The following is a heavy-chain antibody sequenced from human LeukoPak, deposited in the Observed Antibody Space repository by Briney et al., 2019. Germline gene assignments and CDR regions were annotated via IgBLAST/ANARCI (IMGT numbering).Heavy chain of an antibody. J-gene: IGHJ3*02. V-gene: IGHV5-51*01. Sequence: GEFLKISCKGSGYSFTTYWIGWVRQMPGKGLEWMGIIYPGDSDTRYSPSFQGQVTISADKSISTAYLQWSSLKASDTAMYYCARLLAVAATGTRAFGIWGQGTMVTASS. D-gene: IGHD6-19*01. CDR2: IYPGDSDT. CDR1: GYSFTTYW. CDR3: ARLLAVAATGTRAFGI.